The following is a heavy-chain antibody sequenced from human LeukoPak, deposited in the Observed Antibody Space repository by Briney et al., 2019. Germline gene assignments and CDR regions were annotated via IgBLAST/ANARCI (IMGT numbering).Heavy chain of an antibody. Sequence: GASVKVSCKASGYTFTHFAVHWLRQAPGQRLEWMGWINTGNGYTEYSQTFQGRVTITRDTSASTAYMDLSSLRSEDTAVYYCARVRRKGYGGNSAPFDYWGQGTLVTVSS. CDR2: INTGNGYT. J-gene: IGHJ4*02. CDR1: GYTFTHFA. V-gene: IGHV1-3*04. D-gene: IGHD4-23*01. CDR3: ARVRRKGYGGNSAPFDY.